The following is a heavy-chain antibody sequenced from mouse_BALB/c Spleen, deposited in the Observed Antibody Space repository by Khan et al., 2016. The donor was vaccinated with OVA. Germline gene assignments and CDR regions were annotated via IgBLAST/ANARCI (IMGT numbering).Heavy chain of an antibody. CDR1: GYIFSDYT. V-gene: IGHV1-18*01. CDR3: ARTGYGSLGY. J-gene: IGHJ2*01. Sequence: EVKLMESGPELVKPGASVKISCKASGYIFSDYTMDWVKQSHGKSLEWIGDINPKNGDTFYNQKFKGKATLTVDKSSNTAFMELRSLTSEDTAVYYCARTGYGSLGYWGQGTTLTVSS. CDR2: INPKNGDT. D-gene: IGHD1-1*01.